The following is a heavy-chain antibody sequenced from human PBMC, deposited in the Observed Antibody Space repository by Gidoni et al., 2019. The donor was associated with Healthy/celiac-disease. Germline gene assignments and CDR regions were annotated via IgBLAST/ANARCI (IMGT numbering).Heavy chain of an antibody. CDR1: GGSFSGYY. J-gene: IGHJ6*02. CDR2: LNHSGST. Sequence: QVQLQQWGAGLLKPSETLSLTCAVSGGSFSGYYWSWLRQPPGKGLEWVGELNHSGSTHNNPSLKSRVTISEDTSKNQFSLKMSSVTAADTAVYYCARGYRYDSSGYYGYYYYYGMDVWGQGTTVTVSS. D-gene: IGHD3-22*01. V-gene: IGHV4-34*01. CDR3: ARGYRYDSSGYYGYYYYYGMDV.